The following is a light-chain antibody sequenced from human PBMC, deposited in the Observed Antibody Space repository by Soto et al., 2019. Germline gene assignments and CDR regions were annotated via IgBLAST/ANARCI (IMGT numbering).Light chain of an antibody. J-gene: IGKJ1*01. CDR2: GAS. CDR1: QSVSSS. CDR3: QQYDNWPWT. Sequence: EMVMTQSPAILSVSPGEKATLSCRASQSVSSSLAWYQQIPGQAPRLLIYGASTRATAIPARFSGSGSGTDFTLTISSLQSEDFAIYYCQQYDNWPWTFGQGTKVEIK. V-gene: IGKV3-15*01.